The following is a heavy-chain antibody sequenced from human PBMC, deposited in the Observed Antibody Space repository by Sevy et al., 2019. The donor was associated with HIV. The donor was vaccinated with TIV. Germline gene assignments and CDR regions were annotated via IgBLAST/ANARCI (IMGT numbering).Heavy chain of an antibody. D-gene: IGHD3-22*01. CDR2: FDPEDGET. J-gene: IGHJ4*02. CDR1: GYTLTKLS. V-gene: IGHV1-24*01. CDR3: ASAREYYEDSSGYLDY. Sequence: ASVKVSCKVSGYTLTKLSMHWVRQAPGKVLEWMGRFDPEDGETIYAQKFQGRVTMTEDTSTDTAYMELSSLRYEDTAVYYCASAREYYEDSSGYLDYWGQGTLVTVSS.